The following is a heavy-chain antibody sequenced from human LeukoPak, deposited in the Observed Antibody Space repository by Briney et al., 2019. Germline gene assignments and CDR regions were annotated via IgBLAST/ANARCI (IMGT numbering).Heavy chain of an antibody. CDR3: ATYSSLNRREFQY. CDR1: GFGVHTFA. V-gene: IGHV3-7*01. CDR2: IKTDGSEK. D-gene: IGHD3-22*01. Sequence: GSLRLSCAVSGFGVHTFAMSWVRQAPGKGLEWVANIKTDGSEKYYVDSVKGRFTISRDNAKNSLYLQMNSLRAEDTAVYYCATYSSLNRREFQYWGQGTLLTVSS. J-gene: IGHJ1*01.